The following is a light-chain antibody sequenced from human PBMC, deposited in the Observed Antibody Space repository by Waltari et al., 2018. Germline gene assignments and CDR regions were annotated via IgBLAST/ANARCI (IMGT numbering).Light chain of an antibody. Sequence: DIQVTQSPSSLSASVGDRVTITCQASQDSSNCLNWYQQKPGKAPKLLIYDTSHLQTGVPSRFRGTGGGTDFTFTISSLQPEDIATYYCQQYENFPVTFGQGTRVEIK. J-gene: IGKJ5*01. CDR2: DTS. CDR1: QDSSNC. CDR3: QQYENFPVT. V-gene: IGKV1-33*01.